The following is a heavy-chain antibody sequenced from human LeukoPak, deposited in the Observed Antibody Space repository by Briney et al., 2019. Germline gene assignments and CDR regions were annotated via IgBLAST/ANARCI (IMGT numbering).Heavy chain of an antibody. V-gene: IGHV4-34*01. Sequence: PSETLSLTCAVYGGSFSGYYWSWIRQPPGKGLEWIGEINHSGSTNYNPSLKSRVTISVDTSKNQFSLKLSSVTAADTAVYYCARVTNYDYVWGSYRYGVWFDPWGQGTLVTVSS. CDR2: INHSGST. D-gene: IGHD3-16*02. CDR1: GGSFSGYY. J-gene: IGHJ5*02. CDR3: ARVTNYDYVWGSYRYGVWFDP.